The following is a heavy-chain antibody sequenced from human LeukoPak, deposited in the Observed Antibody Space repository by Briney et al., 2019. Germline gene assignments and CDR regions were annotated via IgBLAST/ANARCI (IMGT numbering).Heavy chain of an antibody. CDR2: IIPIFGTA. J-gene: IGHJ6*03. CDR1: GGTFSSYA. V-gene: IGHV1-69*13. Sequence: SVKVSCKASGGTFSSYAISWVRQAPGQGLEWMGGIIPIFGTANYAQKFQGRVTITADESTSTAHMELSSLRSEDTAVYYCARVIAAAGTDYYYMDVWGKGTTVTVSS. CDR3: ARVIAAAGTDYYYMDV. D-gene: IGHD6-13*01.